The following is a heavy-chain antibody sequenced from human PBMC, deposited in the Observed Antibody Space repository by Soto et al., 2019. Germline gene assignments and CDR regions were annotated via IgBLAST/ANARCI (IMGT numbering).Heavy chain of an antibody. J-gene: IGHJ3*02. V-gene: IGHV3-64*01. CDR3: ARGYCSSTSCYSAFDI. CDR1: GFTFSSYA. CDR2: ISSNGGST. D-gene: IGHD2-2*01. Sequence: GGSLRLSCAASGFTFSSYAMHWVRQAPGKGLEYVSAISSNGGSTYYANSVKGRFTISRDNSKNTLYLQMGSLRAEDMAVYYCARGYCSSTSCYSAFDIWGQGTMVTVSS.